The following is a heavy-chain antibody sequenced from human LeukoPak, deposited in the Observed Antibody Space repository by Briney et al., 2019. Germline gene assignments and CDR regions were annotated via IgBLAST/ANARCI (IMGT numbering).Heavy chain of an antibody. J-gene: IGHJ4*02. CDR3: ARPSGQWLVPLYDY. V-gene: IGHV3-21*01. Sequence: GGSLRLSCAASGFTFSSYAMNWVRQAPGKGLEWVSSISSSSSYIYYADSVKGRFTISRDNAKNSLYLQMNSLRAEDTAVYYCARPSGQWLVPLYDYWGQGTLVTVSS. CDR2: ISSSSSYI. D-gene: IGHD6-19*01. CDR1: GFTFSSYA.